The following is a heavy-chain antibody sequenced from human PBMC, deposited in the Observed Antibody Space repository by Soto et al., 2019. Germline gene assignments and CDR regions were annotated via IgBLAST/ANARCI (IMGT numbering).Heavy chain of an antibody. Sequence: QVQLVQSGAEVKKPGSSVKVSCKASGGTFSSYTISWVRQAPGQGLEWMGRIIPILGIANYAQKFQGRVTITADKSTSTAYMELSSLRSEDTAVYYCARDLRTGTTPRSWFDPWGQGTLVTVSS. CDR3: ARDLRTGTTPRSWFDP. V-gene: IGHV1-69*08. CDR1: GGTFSSYT. CDR2: IIPILGIA. J-gene: IGHJ5*02. D-gene: IGHD1-7*01.